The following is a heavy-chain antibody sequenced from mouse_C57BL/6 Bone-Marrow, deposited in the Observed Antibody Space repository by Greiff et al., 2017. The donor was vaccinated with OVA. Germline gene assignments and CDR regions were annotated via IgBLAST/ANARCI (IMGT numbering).Heavy chain of an antibody. Sequence: VQLQQSGAELVRPGASVKLSCKASGYTFTDYYINWVKQRPGQGLEWIARIYPGSGDTYYNEKFKGKATLTAEKSSSPAYMQLSSLTSEDSAVYDCSSRRDENYFDYWGQGTTLTVSS. V-gene: IGHV1-76*01. CDR2: IYPGSGDT. CDR1: GYTFTDYY. J-gene: IGHJ2*01. CDR3: SSRRDENYFDY. D-gene: IGHD3-3*01.